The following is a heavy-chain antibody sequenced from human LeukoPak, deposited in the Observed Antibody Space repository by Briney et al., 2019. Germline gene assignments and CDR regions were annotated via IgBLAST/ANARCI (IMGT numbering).Heavy chain of an antibody. CDR3: ARDAKRHFDY. V-gene: IGHV4-39*02. CDR1: GGSISSSSYY. Sequence: SETLSLTCTVSGGSISSSSYYWGWIRQPPGKGLEWIGSIYYSGSTYYNPSLKSRVTISVDTSKNQFSLQLNSVTPEDTAVYYCARDAKRHFDYWGQGTLVTVSS. CDR2: IYYSGST. J-gene: IGHJ4*02.